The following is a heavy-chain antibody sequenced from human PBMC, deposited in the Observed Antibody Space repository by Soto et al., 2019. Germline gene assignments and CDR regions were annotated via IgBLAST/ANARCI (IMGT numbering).Heavy chain of an antibody. CDR1: GGTFNMYA. Sequence: QVQLVQSGAEERQTGSAVRVSCKASGGTFNMYAMNWVRQAPGQGLEWMAGIIPIFDEPTYAQQFQGRVTITVDESTSTAYMELTSLRSEDTAMYYCTGSIVSGGVMGGFDYWGQGTLVTVAS. CDR2: IIPIFDEP. CDR3: TGSIVSGGVMGGFDY. V-gene: IGHV1-69*01. D-gene: IGHD3-16*01. J-gene: IGHJ4*02.